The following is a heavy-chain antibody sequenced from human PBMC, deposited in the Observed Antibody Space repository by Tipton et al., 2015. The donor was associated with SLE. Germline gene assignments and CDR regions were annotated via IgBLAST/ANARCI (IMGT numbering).Heavy chain of an antibody. J-gene: IGHJ2*01. CDR3: AREFLNPVTTVHYYFDL. D-gene: IGHD4-11*01. CDR2: IHYSGTT. Sequence: GLVKPSETMSLTCSVSGVSISSHYWSWIRQPPGKGLEWIGYIHYSGTTNYNPSLRGRVTMSVDTSKNQFSLKLISVTAADTAVYYCAREFLNPVTTVHYYFDLWGRGTLVTVSS. CDR1: GVSISSHY. V-gene: IGHV4-59*11.